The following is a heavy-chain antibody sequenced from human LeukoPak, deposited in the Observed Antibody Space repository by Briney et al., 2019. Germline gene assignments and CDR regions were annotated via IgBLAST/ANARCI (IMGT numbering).Heavy chain of an antibody. CDR3: AKVLSKGGGYYLTDY. J-gene: IGHJ4*02. D-gene: IGHD3-22*01. V-gene: IGHV3-7*01. CDR2: IKEDGSEK. Sequence: GGSLRLSCAASGFTFSSYWMSWVRQAPGKGLEWVANIKEDGSEKYYVDSVKGRFTISRDNAKNSLYLQMNSLRAEDTAVYYCAKVLSKGGGYYLTDYWGQGTLVTVSS. CDR1: GFTFSSYW.